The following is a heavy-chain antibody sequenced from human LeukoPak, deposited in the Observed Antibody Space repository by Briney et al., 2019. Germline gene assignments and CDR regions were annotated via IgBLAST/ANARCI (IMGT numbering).Heavy chain of an antibody. CDR1: GGSFSNYY. V-gene: IGHV4-4*07. CDR3: ARQPPQYYGMDV. J-gene: IGHJ6*02. Sequence: SETLSLTCTVSGGSFSNYYWSWIRQPAGKGLECIGRIYTSGSTNYNPSVKSRVTMPVDTSNNHFPLKLNSVTAADTAVYYCARQPPQYYGMDVWGQGTTVTVSS. D-gene: IGHD1-14*01. CDR2: IYTSGST.